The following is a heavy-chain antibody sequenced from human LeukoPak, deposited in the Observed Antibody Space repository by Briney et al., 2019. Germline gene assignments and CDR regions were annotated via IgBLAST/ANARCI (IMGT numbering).Heavy chain of an antibody. D-gene: IGHD2-2*01. J-gene: IGHJ4*02. CDR2: INPNSGGT. V-gene: IGHV1-2*04. CDR3: ARDGGSTSCIFDY. Sequence: AASVKVSCKASEYTFTGYYMHWVRQAPGQGLEWMGWINPNSGGTNYAQKFQGWVTMTRDTSISTAYMELSRLRSDDTAVYYCARDGGSTSCIFDYWGQGTLVTVSS. CDR1: EYTFTGYY.